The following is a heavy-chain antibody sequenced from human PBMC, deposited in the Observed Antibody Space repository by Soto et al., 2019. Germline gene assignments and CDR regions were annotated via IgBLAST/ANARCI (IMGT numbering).Heavy chain of an antibody. J-gene: IGHJ6*02. Sequence: QVQLVHSGAEVKKPGSSVKVSCKASGGTFSSYAISWVRQAPGQGLEWMGGIIPISDTTNYAQKFQGRVTITADESTSTAYMELSSLRSEDTAVYYCARSQGSSTSLEIYYYYYYGMDVWGQGTTVTVSS. V-gene: IGHV1-69*01. D-gene: IGHD2-2*01. CDR3: ARSQGSSTSLEIYYYYYYGMDV. CDR1: GGTFSSYA. CDR2: IIPISDTT.